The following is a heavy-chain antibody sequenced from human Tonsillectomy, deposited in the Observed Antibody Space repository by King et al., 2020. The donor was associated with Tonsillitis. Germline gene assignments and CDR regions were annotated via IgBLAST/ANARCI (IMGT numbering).Heavy chain of an antibody. CDR2: ISSSRSYI. CDR1: GFTFSSYT. CDR3: ARAGDSSGYYFSI. D-gene: IGHD3-22*01. J-gene: IGHJ3*02. V-gene: IGHV3-21*01. Sequence: VQLVESGGGLVKPGGSLRLSCAASGFTFSSYTMNWVRQAPGKGLEGVSSISSSRSYIYYANSVKGRFTISRDNAKNSLYLQMNSLRAEDTAVYYCARAGDSSGYYFSIWGQGTMVTVSS.